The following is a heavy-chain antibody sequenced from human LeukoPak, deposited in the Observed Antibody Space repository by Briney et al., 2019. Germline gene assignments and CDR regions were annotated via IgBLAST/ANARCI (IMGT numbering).Heavy chain of an antibody. Sequence: ASVKVSCKASGGTFSSNAISWVRQAPGQSLEWMGGIFPISGTTKYAQKLQGRLTIIADKSTTTAYMELSSLRSEDTAVYYCARDRKCELENLFDPWGQGTLVTVSS. V-gene: IGHV1-69*06. CDR1: GGTFSSNA. CDR2: IFPISGTT. D-gene: IGHD1-26*01. J-gene: IGHJ5*02. CDR3: ARDRKCELENLFDP.